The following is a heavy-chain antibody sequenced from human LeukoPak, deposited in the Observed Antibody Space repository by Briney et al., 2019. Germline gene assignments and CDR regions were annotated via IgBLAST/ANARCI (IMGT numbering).Heavy chain of an antibody. J-gene: IGHJ4*02. Sequence: ASVKVSCKASGYTFTSYGISWVRQAPGQGLEWMGWISAYNGNTNYAQKFQGRVTMTRDTSISTAYMELSRLRSDDTAVYYCARTGSGSSVGPYYFDYWGQGTLVTVSS. V-gene: IGHV1-18*01. CDR3: ARTGSGSSVGPYYFDY. CDR2: ISAYNGNT. D-gene: IGHD3-10*01. CDR1: GYTFTSYG.